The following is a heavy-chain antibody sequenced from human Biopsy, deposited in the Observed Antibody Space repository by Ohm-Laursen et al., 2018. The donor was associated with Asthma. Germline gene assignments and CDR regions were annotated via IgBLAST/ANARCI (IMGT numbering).Heavy chain of an antibody. Sequence: SLRLSCAASGFTFSNYGMHWVRRAPGKGLDWVAVISFDGSNKNYTDSVKGRFTISRDNSRNTLHLQMNSLRAEDTAVYYCAKDVFPGWELRRGPDYWGQGTLGTVSS. CDR1: GFTFSNYG. CDR3: AKDVFPGWELRRGPDY. V-gene: IGHV3-30*18. J-gene: IGHJ4*02. CDR2: ISFDGSNK. D-gene: IGHD1-26*01.